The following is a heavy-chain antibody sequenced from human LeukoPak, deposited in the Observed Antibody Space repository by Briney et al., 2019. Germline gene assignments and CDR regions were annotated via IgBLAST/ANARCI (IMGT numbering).Heavy chain of an antibody. CDR2: ISTSSSAI. CDR3: ARDNSGGNSGMDY. CDR1: GFTFGSYT. Sequence: SGGSLRLSCAASGFTFGSYTMNWVHQAPGKGLEWVSYISTSSSAIYYADSVKGRFIISRDNARNSLYLQMNSLRDEDTAVYYCARDNSGGNSGMDYWGQGTLVAVSS. D-gene: IGHD4-23*01. V-gene: IGHV3-48*02. J-gene: IGHJ4*02.